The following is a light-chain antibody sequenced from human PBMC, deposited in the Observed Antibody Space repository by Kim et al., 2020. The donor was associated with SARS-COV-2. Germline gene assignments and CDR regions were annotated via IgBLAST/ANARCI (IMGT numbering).Light chain of an antibody. J-gene: IGLJ3*02. CDR2: RNN. CDR1: SSNIGGNY. CDR3: AAWDDSLSGWM. V-gene: IGLV1-47*01. Sequence: QLVLTQPPSASGTPGQRVTISCSGSSSNIGGNYVYWYQQLPGTAPKLLIYRNNQRPSGVPDRFSGSKSGTSASLAISGLRSEDEAEYYCAAWDDSLSGWMFGGGTQLTVL.